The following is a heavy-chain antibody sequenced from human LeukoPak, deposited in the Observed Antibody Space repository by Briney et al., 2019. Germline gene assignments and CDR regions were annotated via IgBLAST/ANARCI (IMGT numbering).Heavy chain of an antibody. Sequence: GGSLRLSCAASGFTVSSNYMSWVRQAPGKGLEWVSVIYSGGSTYYADSVKGRFTISRDNSENTLYLQMNSLRAEDTAVYYCAQTYYDSSGYPNWFDPWGQGTLVTVSS. CDR1: GFTVSSNY. CDR2: IYSGGST. V-gene: IGHV3-53*01. D-gene: IGHD3-22*01. J-gene: IGHJ5*02. CDR3: AQTYYDSSGYPNWFDP.